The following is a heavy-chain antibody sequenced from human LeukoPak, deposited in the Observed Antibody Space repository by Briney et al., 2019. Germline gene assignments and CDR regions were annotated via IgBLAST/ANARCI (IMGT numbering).Heavy chain of an antibody. CDR1: GFTFSTYS. CDR3: ARDYSTNPEGADY. J-gene: IGHJ4*02. D-gene: IGHD6-13*01. CDR2: ISSSSSYT. V-gene: IGHV3-21*05. Sequence: GGSLRLSCAASGFTFSTYSMNWVRQAPGKGLEWVSYISSSSSYTNYADSVKGRFTISRDNAKNSLYLQMNSLRAEDTAVYYCARDYSTNPEGADYWGQGTLVTVSS.